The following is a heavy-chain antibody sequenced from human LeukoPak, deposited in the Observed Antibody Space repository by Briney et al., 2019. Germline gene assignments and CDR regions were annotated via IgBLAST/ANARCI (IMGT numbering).Heavy chain of an antibody. J-gene: IGHJ3*02. CDR2: ISSTTSYI. CDR1: GFTFSSYW. Sequence: GGSLRLSCAASGFTFSSYWMSWVRQAPGKGLEWVSYISSTTSYIYYADSVRGRFTISRDNAKNSLYLQMNSLRVEDTAVYYCARGKNGDYAWGDDAFDIWGQGTMVTVSS. V-gene: IGHV3-21*01. D-gene: IGHD4-17*01. CDR3: ARGKNGDYAWGDDAFDI.